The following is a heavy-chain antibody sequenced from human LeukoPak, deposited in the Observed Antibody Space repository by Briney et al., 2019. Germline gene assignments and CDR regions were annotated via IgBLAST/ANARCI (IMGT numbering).Heavy chain of an antibody. Sequence: NSSETLSLPCTVSGGSISSYYWSWIRQPPGKGLEWIGYIYYSGSTNYNPSLKSRVTISVDTSKNQFSLKLSSVTAADTAVYYCARADGVLWFGETIAPYFDYWGQGTLVTASS. V-gene: IGHV4-59*01. CDR3: ARADGVLWFGETIAPYFDY. CDR1: GGSISSYY. D-gene: IGHD3-10*01. CDR2: IYYSGST. J-gene: IGHJ4*02.